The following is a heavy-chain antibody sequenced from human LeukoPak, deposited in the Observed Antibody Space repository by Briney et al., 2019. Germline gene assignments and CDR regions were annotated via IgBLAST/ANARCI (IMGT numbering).Heavy chain of an antibody. J-gene: IGHJ4*02. V-gene: IGHV4-34*01. CDR1: GGSFSGYY. CDR3: AREPGLLWFGETDY. D-gene: IGHD3-10*01. Sequence: SETLSLTCAVYGGSFSGYYWSWIRQPPGKGLEWIGEINHSGSTNYNPSLKSRVTISVDTSKNQFSLKLSSVTAADTVVYYCAREPGLLWFGETDYWGQGTLVTVSS. CDR2: INHSGST.